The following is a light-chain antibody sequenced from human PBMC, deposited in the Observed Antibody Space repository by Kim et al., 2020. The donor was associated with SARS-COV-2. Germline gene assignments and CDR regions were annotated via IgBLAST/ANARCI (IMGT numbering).Light chain of an antibody. CDR2: DNS. Sequence: GQKGIVPRSGSSSNFGINYVTWYQPLRGPAPKLLIYDNSKRPSGIPARFSGSKSGTSATLGITGLQTADEADYYCATWDGSLSSWVFGGGTQLTVL. CDR3: ATWDGSLSSWV. J-gene: IGLJ3*02. V-gene: IGLV1-51*01. CDR1: SSNFGINY.